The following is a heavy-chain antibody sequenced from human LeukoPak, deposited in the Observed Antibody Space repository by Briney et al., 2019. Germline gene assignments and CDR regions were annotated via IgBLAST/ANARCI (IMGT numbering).Heavy chain of an antibody. D-gene: IGHD5-12*01. CDR2: MNPNSGNT. CDR1: GYTFTSYD. V-gene: IGHV1-8*01. J-gene: IGHJ6*02. Sequence: ASVKVSCKASGYTFTSYDINWVRQATGQGLEWMGWMNPNSGNTGYAQKFQGRVTMTRNTSISTAYMELSSLRSEDTAVYYCARGSRYSGYDPSTYYYYGMDVWGQGTTVTVSS. CDR3: ARGSRYSGYDPSTYYYYGMDV.